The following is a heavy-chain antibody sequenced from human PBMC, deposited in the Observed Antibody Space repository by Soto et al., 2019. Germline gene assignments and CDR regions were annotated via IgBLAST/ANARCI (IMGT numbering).Heavy chain of an antibody. V-gene: IGHV3-21*01. J-gene: IGHJ6*02. CDR1: GFTFSSYS. CDR3: ASTTTPRYSYYYGMDV. CDR2: ISSSSSYI. D-gene: IGHD4-4*01. Sequence: GGSLRLSCAASGFTFSSYSMNWVRQAPGKGLEWVSSISSSSSYIYYADSVKGRFTISRDNAKSSLYLQMNSLRAEDTAVYYCASTTTPRYSYYYGMDVWGQGTTVTVSS.